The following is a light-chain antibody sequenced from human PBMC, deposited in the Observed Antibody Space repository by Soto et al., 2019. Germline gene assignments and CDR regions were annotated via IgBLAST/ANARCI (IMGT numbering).Light chain of an antibody. V-gene: IGKV3-20*01. CDR3: QQYRSSSPTT. J-gene: IGKJ5*01. CDR2: GAS. CDR1: QSVSSNY. Sequence: EIVLTQSPGTLSLSPGEGATLSCRASQSVSSNYLAWYQQRPGQAPRLLIYGASSRATGIPDRFSGGGSGTDFTLPISRLEPEDFGVYYCQQYRSSSPTTFVQGTRLEIE.